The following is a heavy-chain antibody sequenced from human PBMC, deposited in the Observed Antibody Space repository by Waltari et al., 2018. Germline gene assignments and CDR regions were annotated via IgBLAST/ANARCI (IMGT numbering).Heavy chain of an antibody. V-gene: IGHV3-7*03. J-gene: IGHJ4*02. D-gene: IGHD1-1*01. CDR3: ARDTTGGLGHFDY. CDR2: IKQDGSEK. Sequence: DVQLVESGGGLVQPGGSLGLSCAASGFIFSNYWMSWVRQAPGKGLEWVANIKQDGSEKYYVDSVKGRFTISRDNAKNSLYLQMNSLRAEDTAVYFCARDTTGGLGHFDYWGQGTLVTVPS. CDR1: GFIFSNYW.